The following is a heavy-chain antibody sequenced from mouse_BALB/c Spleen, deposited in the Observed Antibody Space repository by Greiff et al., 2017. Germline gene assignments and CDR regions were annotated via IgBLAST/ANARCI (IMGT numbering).Heavy chain of an antibody. V-gene: IGHV1-15*01. D-gene: IGHD2-1*01. CDR3: TRLDGNPFAY. CDR1: GYTFTDYE. J-gene: IGHJ3*01. Sequence: VKLMESGAELVRPGASVTLSCKASGYTFTDYEMHWVKQTPVHGLEWIGAIDPETGGTAYNQKFKGKATLTADKSSSTAYMELRSLTSEDSAVYYCTRLDGNPFAYWGQGTLVTVSA. CDR2: IDPETGGT.